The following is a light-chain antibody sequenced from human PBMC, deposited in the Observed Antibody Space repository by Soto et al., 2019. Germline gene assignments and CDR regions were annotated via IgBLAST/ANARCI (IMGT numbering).Light chain of an antibody. J-gene: IGKJ4*01. CDR2: GAS. V-gene: IGKV3D-15*01. CDR1: QSVSNN. Sequence: EIVLTQSPGTLSLSPGERATLSCRASQSVSNNYLAWYQQKPGQAPTLXIYGASIRAAGIPDRFSGSRSGAEVTLTINSLQSEDFAVYYCQPYNNWPLTFGGGTKVDIK. CDR3: QPYNNWPLT.